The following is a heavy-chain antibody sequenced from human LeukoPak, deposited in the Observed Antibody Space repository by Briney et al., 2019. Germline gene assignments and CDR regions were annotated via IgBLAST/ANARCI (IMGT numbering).Heavy chain of an antibody. V-gene: IGHV4-34*01. CDR2: INHSGST. J-gene: IGHJ3*02. CDR1: GGFFSGYY. Sequence: SETLSLTCAVYGGFFSGYYWSWIRQPPGKGLEWIGEINHSGSTNYNPSLKSRVTISVDTSKNQFSLRLSSVTAADTAVYYCARDITIFGGYSAQGPIWGQGTMVTVSS. D-gene: IGHD3-3*01. CDR3: ARDITIFGGYSAQGPI.